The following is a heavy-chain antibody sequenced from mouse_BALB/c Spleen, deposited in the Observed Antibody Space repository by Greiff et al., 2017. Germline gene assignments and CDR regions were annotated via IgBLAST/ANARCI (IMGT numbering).Heavy chain of an antibody. CDR3: AKSSYYGPHFDY. D-gene: IGHD1-2*01. V-gene: IGHV2-6-6*01. CDR1: GFSLTNSG. J-gene: IGHJ2*01. Sequence: VQRVESGPGLVAPSQSLSITCTVSGFSLTNSGVHWVRQSPGKGLEWLGVIWGDGSTNYNSAFKSRLSISKDNSKSQVFLKMNSLQTDDTARYYCAKSSYYGPHFDYWGQGTTLTVSS. CDR2: IWGDGST.